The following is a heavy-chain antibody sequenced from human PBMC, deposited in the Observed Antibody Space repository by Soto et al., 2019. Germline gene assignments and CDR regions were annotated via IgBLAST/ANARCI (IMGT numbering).Heavy chain of an antibody. Sequence: QLQLQESGPGLVKTSETLSLTCTVSGGSISSSSYYWGWIRQPPGKGLEWIGSIYYSGSTYYNPSLRSRVTISVDTSKNQFSLKLSSVTAADTAVYYCARVLRFLEWVRDFDYWGQGTLVTVSS. J-gene: IGHJ4*02. CDR1: GGSISSSSYY. CDR2: IYYSGST. D-gene: IGHD3-3*01. CDR3: ARVLRFLEWVRDFDY. V-gene: IGHV4-39*01.